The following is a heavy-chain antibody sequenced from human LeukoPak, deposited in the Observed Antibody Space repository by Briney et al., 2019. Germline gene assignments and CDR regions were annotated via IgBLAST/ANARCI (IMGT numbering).Heavy chain of an antibody. V-gene: IGHV4-59*01. CDR2: IYYSGST. Sequence: PSETLSLTCTVSGGSISSYYWSWIRQPPGKGLEWIGYIYYSGSTNYNPSLKSRATISVDTSKNQFSLKLSSVTAADTAVYYCASGTAAGTVDYWGQGTLVTVSS. D-gene: IGHD6-13*01. CDR1: GGSISSYY. J-gene: IGHJ4*02. CDR3: ASGTAAGTVDY.